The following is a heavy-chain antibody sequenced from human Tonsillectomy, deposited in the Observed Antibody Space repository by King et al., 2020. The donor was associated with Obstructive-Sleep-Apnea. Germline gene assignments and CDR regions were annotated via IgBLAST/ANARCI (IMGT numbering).Heavy chain of an antibody. J-gene: IGHJ5*02. D-gene: IGHD2-15*01. V-gene: IGHV4-4*07. Sequence: VQLQESGPGLVKPSETLSLTCTVSGGSISSYYWSWIRQPAGKGLEWIGRIYTSGSTNYNPSLKSRVTMSVDTSKNQFSLKLSSVTAADTAVYYCARGYCRGGSCVSYNWFDPWGRGTLVTVSS. CDR1: GGSISSYY. CDR2: IYTSGST. CDR3: ARGYCRGGSCVSYNWFDP.